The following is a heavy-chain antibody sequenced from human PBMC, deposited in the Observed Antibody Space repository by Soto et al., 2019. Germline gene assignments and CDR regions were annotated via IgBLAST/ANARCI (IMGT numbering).Heavy chain of an antibody. CDR2: INAGNGNT. CDR1: GYTFTSYA. J-gene: IGHJ6*02. CDR3: AADPAVGITGTYYYGMDV. V-gene: IGHV1-3*01. Sequence: ASVKVSCKASGYTFTSYAMHWVRQAPGQRLEWMGWINAGNGNTKYSQKFQGRVTITRDTSASTAYMELSSLRSEDTAVYYCAADPAVGITGTYYYGMDVWGQGTTVTVSS. D-gene: IGHD1-20*01.